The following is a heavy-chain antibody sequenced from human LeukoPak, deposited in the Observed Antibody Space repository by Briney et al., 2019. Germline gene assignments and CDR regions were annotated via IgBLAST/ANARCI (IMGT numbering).Heavy chain of an antibody. Sequence: GGSLRLPCPAPGFPFSPYPLPWVRQAPGKGLEWVAVISYDGTNNYRADSVKGRFTISRDNANNTLYLQMNSLRPEDTAVYFCASLMVRGIRDFDHWGQGTLVTVSS. CDR2: ISYDGTNN. J-gene: IGHJ4*02. CDR1: GFPFSPYP. D-gene: IGHD3-10*01. CDR3: ASLMVRGIRDFDH. V-gene: IGHV3-30*04.